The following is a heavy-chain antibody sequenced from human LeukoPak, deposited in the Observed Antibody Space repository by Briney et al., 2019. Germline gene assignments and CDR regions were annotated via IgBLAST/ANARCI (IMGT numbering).Heavy chain of an antibody. D-gene: IGHD2-15*01. V-gene: IGHV4-34*01. CDR2: IDHIGTT. Sequence: SETLSLTCEVFGGSLSGYYWSWIRQSPRQGLEWIGEIDHIGTTNYNPPLKTRVTMSVDTSKRPFSLKLTSVTAADTAVYYCAREDMVVGGASDIWGQGTTVCVST. J-gene: IGHJ3*02. CDR3: AREDMVVGGASDI. CDR1: GGSLSGYY.